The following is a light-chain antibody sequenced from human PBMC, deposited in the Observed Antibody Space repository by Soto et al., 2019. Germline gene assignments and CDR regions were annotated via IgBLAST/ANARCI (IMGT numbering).Light chain of an antibody. CDR1: SSDVGGHNY. V-gene: IGLV2-14*03. CDR2: NVD. J-gene: IGLJ2*01. CDR3: SSYADSSTVV. Sequence: QSVLTQVASVSASPGQSITISCTETSSDVGGHNYVSWYQQHPGNAPKLMIYNVDYRPSGVSNRFSGSKSGNTASLTISGLQADDEAYYYCSSYADSSTVVFGGGTKLTVL.